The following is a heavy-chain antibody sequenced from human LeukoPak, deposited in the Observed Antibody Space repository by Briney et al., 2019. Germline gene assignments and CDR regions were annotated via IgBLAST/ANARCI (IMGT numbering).Heavy chain of an antibody. D-gene: IGHD6-13*01. J-gene: IGHJ4*02. CDR2: IYSTGST. Sequence: SETLSLTCTVSGGSISNYYWSCIRQPAGKGVEWIGRIYSTGSTNYNPSLKSRVTMSVDTSKNQFSLRLRSVTAADTAVYYCARQIASAGTAGFDFWGQGALVTVSS. CDR1: GGSISNYY. V-gene: IGHV4-4*07. CDR3: ARQIASAGTAGFDF.